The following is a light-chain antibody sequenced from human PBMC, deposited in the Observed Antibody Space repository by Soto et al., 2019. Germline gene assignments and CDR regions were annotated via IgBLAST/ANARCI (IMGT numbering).Light chain of an antibody. CDR2: DVS. CDR1: SSDVGGYNY. J-gene: IGLJ1*01. Sequence: QSVLTQPASVSGSPGQSITISCTGTSSDVGGYNYVSWYQHHPGKAPKLMIYDVSDRPSGVSNRFSGSKSGNTASLTISGLQAEDEADYYCSSYTGTSTLNVFGTGTKSP. CDR3: SSYTGTSTLNV. V-gene: IGLV2-14*03.